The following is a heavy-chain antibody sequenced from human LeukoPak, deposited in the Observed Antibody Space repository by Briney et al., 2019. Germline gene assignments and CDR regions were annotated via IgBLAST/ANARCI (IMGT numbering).Heavy chain of an antibody. D-gene: IGHD3-3*01. CDR1: GGSISSSSYY. CDR2: IYHSGST. Sequence: SETLSLTCTVSGGSISSSSYYWGWIRQPPGKGLEWIGSIYHSGSTYYNPSLKSRVTISVDTSKNQFSLKLSSVTAADTAVYYCARDLQTIFGVGKSGWFDPWGQGTLVTVSS. J-gene: IGHJ5*02. CDR3: ARDLQTIFGVGKSGWFDP. V-gene: IGHV4-39*07.